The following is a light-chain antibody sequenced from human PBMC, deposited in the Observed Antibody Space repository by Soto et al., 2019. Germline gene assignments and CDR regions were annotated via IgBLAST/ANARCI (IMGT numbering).Light chain of an antibody. CDR2: ENN. Sequence: QSVLTQPPSVSAAPGQKVTISCSGSSSNIGNNYVSWYQQLPGTAPKLLIYENNKRPSGIPDRFSGSKSGTSATLGVTGLPTGDEADYYCGTWDNSLSAYVFGTGTKLTVL. CDR3: GTWDNSLSAYV. J-gene: IGLJ1*01. CDR1: SSNIGNNY. V-gene: IGLV1-51*02.